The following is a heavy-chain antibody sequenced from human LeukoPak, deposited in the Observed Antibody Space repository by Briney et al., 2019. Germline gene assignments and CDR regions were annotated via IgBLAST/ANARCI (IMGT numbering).Heavy chain of an antibody. Sequence: GGSLRLSCAASQLTFSNYCMTWVRQGPGKGLEWVAFIRYDGSNKYYADSVKGRFTISRDNSKNTLYLQMNSLRAEDTAVYYCAKTDLVVVAADPSDYWGQGTLVTVSS. CDR3: AKTDLVVVAADPSDY. J-gene: IGHJ4*02. D-gene: IGHD2-15*01. CDR1: QLTFSNYC. CDR2: IRYDGSNK. V-gene: IGHV3-30*02.